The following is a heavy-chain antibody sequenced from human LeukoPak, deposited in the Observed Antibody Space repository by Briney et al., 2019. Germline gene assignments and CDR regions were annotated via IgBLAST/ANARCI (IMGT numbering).Heavy chain of an antibody. CDR2: IYYSGST. Sequence: PSETLSLTCTVSGGSISSYYWSWIRQPPGKGLEWIGYIYYSGSTNYNPSLKSRVTISVDTSKNQFSLKLSSVTAADTAVYYCARGGTGYYEGEAFDIWGQGTMVTVSS. CDR3: ARGGTGYYEGEAFDI. J-gene: IGHJ3*02. CDR1: GGSISSYY. D-gene: IGHD3/OR15-3a*01. V-gene: IGHV4-59*01.